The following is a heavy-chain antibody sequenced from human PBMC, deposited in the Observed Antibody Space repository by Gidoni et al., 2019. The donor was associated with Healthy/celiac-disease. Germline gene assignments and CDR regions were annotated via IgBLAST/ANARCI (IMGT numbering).Heavy chain of an antibody. V-gene: IGHV3-23*01. J-gene: IGHJ4*02. D-gene: IGHD1-1*01. Sequence: EVQLLESGGGLVQPGGSMRLSCPAYGLPFSSYAMHWVRQAPGKGLEWVSAISGSGGSTYYADSVKGRFTISRDNSKNTLYLQMNSLRAEDTAVYYCAKADRDWNPRYFDYWGQGTLVTVSS. CDR3: AKADRDWNPRYFDY. CDR2: ISGSGGST. CDR1: GLPFSSYA.